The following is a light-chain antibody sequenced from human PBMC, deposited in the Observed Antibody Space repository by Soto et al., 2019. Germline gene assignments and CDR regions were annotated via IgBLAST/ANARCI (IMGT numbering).Light chain of an antibody. CDR2: GAS. Sequence: DIQMTQSPSSLSASVGDRVTITCRESQSIRSYLNWYQQKRGQAPRLXISGASSREADIPDRFSGSGSGTDFTLTISSLQPEDFATYYCQQSYSTTITFGQGTRLEIK. CDR3: QQSYSTTIT. V-gene: IGKV1-39*01. J-gene: IGKJ5*01. CDR1: QSIRSY.